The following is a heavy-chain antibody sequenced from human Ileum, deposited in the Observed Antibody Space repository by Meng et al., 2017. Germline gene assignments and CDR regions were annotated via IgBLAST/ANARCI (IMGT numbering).Heavy chain of an antibody. CDR2: MNPNSGNT. D-gene: IGHD4-17*01. CDR3: AGRRPYGDYPISNY. CDR1: GYTFSSYD. Sequence: QVQLVQSGAEVGKPGDSVKVSCKASGYTFSSYDINWVRQATGQGLEWMGWMNPNSGNTNYAQKFHGRVTMTRNTSISTAYLELSSLISEDTAIYYCAGRRPYGDYPISNYWGQGTLVTVSS. V-gene: IGHV1-8*01. J-gene: IGHJ4*02.